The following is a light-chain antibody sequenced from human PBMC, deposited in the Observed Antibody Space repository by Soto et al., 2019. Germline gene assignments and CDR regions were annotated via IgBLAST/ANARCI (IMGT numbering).Light chain of an antibody. CDR1: SSNIGAGYD. CDR2: GNS. J-gene: IGLJ1*01. Sequence: QSVLTQPPSVSGAPGQRVTISCTGSSSNIGAGYDVHWYQQLPGTAPKLLIYGNSNRPSGVPDRFSGSKSGTSASLAITGLQAEDEADYFCFSFTTDWTHVFGTGTKVTVL. V-gene: IGLV1-40*01. CDR3: FSFTTDWTHV.